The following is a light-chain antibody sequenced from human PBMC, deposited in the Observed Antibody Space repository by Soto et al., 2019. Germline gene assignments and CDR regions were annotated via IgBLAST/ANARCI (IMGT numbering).Light chain of an antibody. Sequence: DIQMTQSPSSLSASIGDRVTFTCRASQDIAGDLSWFQKKPGKAPKRLIHDASNLEGGVPSRFSGSGFGTEFTLTINSLQPDDFATYYCVQSHVFSMWTFGQGTRVDVK. CDR3: VQSHVFSMWT. V-gene: IGKV1-17*01. CDR1: QDIAGD. CDR2: DAS. J-gene: IGKJ1*01.